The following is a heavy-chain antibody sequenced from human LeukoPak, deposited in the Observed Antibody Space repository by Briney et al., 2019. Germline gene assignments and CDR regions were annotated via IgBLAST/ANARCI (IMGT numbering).Heavy chain of an antibody. J-gene: IGHJ3*02. CDR2: INSGGST. CDR3: AREEGYCSSTSCSYAFDI. CDR1: GFTVSGNY. V-gene: IGHV3-66*02. Sequence: GGSLRLACAASGFTVSGNYMSWVRQAPGKGLEWVSVINSGGSTYYADSVKGRFTIPRDNSKNTLYLQMNSLRAEDTALYYCAREEGYCSSTSCSYAFDIWGQGTMVTVSS. D-gene: IGHD2-2*01.